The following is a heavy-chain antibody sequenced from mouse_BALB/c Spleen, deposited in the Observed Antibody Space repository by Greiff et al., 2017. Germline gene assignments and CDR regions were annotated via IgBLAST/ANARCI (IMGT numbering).Heavy chain of an antibody. CDR3: ATAYYGNYGDY. Sequence: QVQLKESAAELARPGASVKMSCKASGYTFTSYTMHWVKQRPGQGLEWIGYINPSSGYTEYNQKFKDKTTLTADKSSSTAYMQLSSLTSEDSAVYYCATAYYGNYGDYWGQGTTLTVSS. CDR2: INPSSGYT. V-gene: IGHV1-4*02. J-gene: IGHJ2*01. D-gene: IGHD2-10*01. CDR1: GYTFTSYT.